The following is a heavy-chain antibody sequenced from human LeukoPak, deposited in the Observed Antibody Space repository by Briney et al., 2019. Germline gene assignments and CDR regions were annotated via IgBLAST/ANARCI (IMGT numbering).Heavy chain of an antibody. CDR2: IYSGRGGST. D-gene: IGHD2-15*01. Sequence: PGGSLRLSCAASGFAVTTNYMSWVRQAPGKGLEWVSVIYSGRGGSTYYADSVKGRFTISRDNSKNTLYLQMNSLRAEDTAVFYCAKECSGGGCYDYWGQGALVTVSS. J-gene: IGHJ4*02. V-gene: IGHV3-53*05. CDR1: GFAVTTNY. CDR3: AKECSGGGCYDY.